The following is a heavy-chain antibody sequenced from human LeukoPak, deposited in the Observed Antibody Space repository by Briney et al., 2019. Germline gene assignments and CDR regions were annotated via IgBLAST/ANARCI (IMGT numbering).Heavy chain of an antibody. CDR2: ISSSSSYI. CDR3: AELGITMIGGV. CDR1: GFTFSSYS. Sequence: GGSLRLSCAASGFTFSSYSMNWVRQAPGKGLEWVSSISSSSSYIYYADSVKGRFTISRDNAKNSLYPQMNSLRAEDTAVYYCAELGITMIGGVWGKGTTVTISS. D-gene: IGHD3-10*02. J-gene: IGHJ6*04. V-gene: IGHV3-21*01.